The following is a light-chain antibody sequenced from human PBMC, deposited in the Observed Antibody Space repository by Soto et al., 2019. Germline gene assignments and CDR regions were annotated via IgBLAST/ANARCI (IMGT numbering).Light chain of an antibody. J-gene: IGKJ4*01. CDR1: QSVSTF. CDR3: QQYGSSLALT. Sequence: EIVLTQSPATLSLSPGERAILSCRASQSVSTFLAWFQQKPGQPPRLLIYNASNRTTGVPGRFSGTGSGTDFTLTISRLEPEDFAVYYCQQYGSSLALTFGGGTKVDI. CDR2: NAS. V-gene: IGKV3-11*01.